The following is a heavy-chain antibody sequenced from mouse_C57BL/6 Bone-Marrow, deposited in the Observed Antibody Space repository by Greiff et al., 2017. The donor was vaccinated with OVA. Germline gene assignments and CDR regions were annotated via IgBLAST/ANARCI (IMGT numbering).Heavy chain of an antibody. Sequence: QVQLQQPGAELVKPGASVKLSCKASGYTFTSYWMQWVKQRPGKGLEWIGEIDPSDSYTNYHQKFKGKATLTVDTSSSTAYMQLSSLTSEDSAVYYCAVFITTPYAIDYWGQGTSVTVSS. CDR2: IDPSDSYT. CDR1: GYTFTSYW. D-gene: IGHD1-1*01. V-gene: IGHV1-50*01. J-gene: IGHJ4*01. CDR3: AVFITTPYAIDY.